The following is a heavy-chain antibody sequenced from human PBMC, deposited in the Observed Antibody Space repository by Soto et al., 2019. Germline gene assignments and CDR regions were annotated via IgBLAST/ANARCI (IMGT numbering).Heavy chain of an antibody. D-gene: IGHD5-18*01. J-gene: IGHJ4*02. CDR1: GFMFSAYW. V-gene: IGHV3-7*01. CDR3: ARDFYGGYTYGPGDY. Sequence: GGSLRLSCAASGFMFSAYWMSWVRQAPGKGLEWVANIHGDGGKIYYVDSVKGRFTISRDNAKRSLYLQMNSLRAEDAAVYYCARDFYGGYTYGPGDYWGQGALVTVSS. CDR2: IHGDGGKI.